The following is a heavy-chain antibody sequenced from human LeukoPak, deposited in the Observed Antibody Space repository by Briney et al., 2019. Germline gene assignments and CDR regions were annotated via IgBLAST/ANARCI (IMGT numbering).Heavy chain of an antibody. CDR1: GYTFTSYG. J-gene: IGHJ4*02. Sequence: GASVKVSCKASGYTFTSYGISWVRQAPGQGLEWMGWISAYNGNTNYAQKLQGRVTMTTDTSTSTAYMELRSLRSDDTAVYYCARDLSVVVITNVDFDYWGQGTLVTVSS. CDR2: ISAYNGNT. D-gene: IGHD3-22*01. V-gene: IGHV1-18*01. CDR3: ARDLSVVVITNVDFDY.